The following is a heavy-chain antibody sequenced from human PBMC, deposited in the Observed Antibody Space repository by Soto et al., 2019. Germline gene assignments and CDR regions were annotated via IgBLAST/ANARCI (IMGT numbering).Heavy chain of an antibody. V-gene: IGHV6-1*01. D-gene: IGHD6-19*01. J-gene: IGHJ5*02. CDR2: TYYRSKWFY. CDR1: GDSVSNYTTA. CDR3: ARDLPGCSLGLCWFDP. Sequence: SQTLSLTCAISGDSVSNYTTAWNWIRQSPSRGLEWLGRTYYRSKWFYDSAGSVKSRMTIIPDTSKNQFSLQLNSVTPEDTGVYFCARDLPGCSLGLCWFDPWGQCTVVTVSS.